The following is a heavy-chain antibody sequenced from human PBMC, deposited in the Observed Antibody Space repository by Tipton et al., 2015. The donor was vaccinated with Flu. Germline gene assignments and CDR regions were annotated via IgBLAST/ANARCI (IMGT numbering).Heavy chain of an antibody. CDR2: IYDTVTS. Sequence: TLSLTCTASDDSITSYYWSWIRQPPGKGLEWIGYIYDTVTSNYNPSLKSRLTISVDSSKNQLSLKLTSVTAADMAVYYCARRDYTNYVSDPKSWFDPWGQGTLVAVSS. CDR3: ARRDYTNYVSDPKSWFDP. D-gene: IGHD4-11*01. CDR1: DDSITSYY. V-gene: IGHV4-59*08. J-gene: IGHJ5*02.